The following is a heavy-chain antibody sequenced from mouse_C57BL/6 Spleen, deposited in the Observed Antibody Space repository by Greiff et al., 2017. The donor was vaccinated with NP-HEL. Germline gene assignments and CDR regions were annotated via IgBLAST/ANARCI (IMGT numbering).Heavy chain of an antibody. Sequence: QVQLQQSGPELVKPGASVKISCKASGYAFSSSWMNWVKQRPGKGLGWIGRIYPGDGDTNYNGKFKGKATLTADKSSSTAYMQLSSLTSEDSAVYFCARWNYGEAMDYWGQGTSVTVSS. CDR3: ARWNYGEAMDY. CDR1: GYAFSSSW. J-gene: IGHJ4*01. D-gene: IGHD1-1*01. CDR2: IYPGDGDT. V-gene: IGHV1-82*01.